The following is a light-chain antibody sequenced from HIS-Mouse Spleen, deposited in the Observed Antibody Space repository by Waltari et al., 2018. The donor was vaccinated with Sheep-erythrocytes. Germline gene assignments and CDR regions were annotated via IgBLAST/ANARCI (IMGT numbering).Light chain of an antibody. CDR3: SSYAGSNNWV. V-gene: IGLV2-8*01. CDR2: EVS. Sequence: QSALTQPPSASGSPGQSVTISCTGTSSDVGGYNYVSWYQQHPGKAPNLMIYEVSNRAAGVPDRFSGSKSGNTASLTVSGLQAEDEADYYCSSYAGSNNWVFGGGTKLTVL. CDR1: SSDVGGYNY. J-gene: IGLJ3*02.